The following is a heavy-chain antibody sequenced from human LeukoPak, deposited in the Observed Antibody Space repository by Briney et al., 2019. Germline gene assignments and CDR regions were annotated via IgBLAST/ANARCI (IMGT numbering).Heavy chain of an antibody. CDR2: FDPEDGET. J-gene: IGHJ4*02. V-gene: IGHV1-24*01. CDR3: ATEYSSGWSNTKFDY. CDR1: GYTLTELS. D-gene: IGHD6-19*01. Sequence: ASVKVSCKVSGYTLTELSMHWVRQAPGKGLEWMGGFDPEDGETIYAQKFQGRVTMTEDTSTDTAYMELSSLRSEDTAVYYCATEYSSGWSNTKFDYWGQGTLVTVSS.